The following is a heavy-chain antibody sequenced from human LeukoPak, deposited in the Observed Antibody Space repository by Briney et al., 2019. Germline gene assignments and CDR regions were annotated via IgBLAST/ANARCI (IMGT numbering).Heavy chain of an antibody. D-gene: IGHD3-22*01. CDR1: GFTFNDYA. CDR2: ISWNSGSI. Sequence: GGSLRLSCAASGFTFNDYAMHWVRQAPGKGLEWVSGISWNSGSIAYADSVKGRFTISRDNAKNSLYLQMNSLRAEDTALYYCARDLRVPHYDSSGFGIDPWGQGTLVTVSS. V-gene: IGHV3-9*01. J-gene: IGHJ5*02. CDR3: ARDLRVPHYDSSGFGIDP.